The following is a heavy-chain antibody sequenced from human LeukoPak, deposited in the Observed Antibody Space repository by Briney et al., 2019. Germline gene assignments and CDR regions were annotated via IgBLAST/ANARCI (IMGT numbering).Heavy chain of an antibody. V-gene: IGHV3-23*01. J-gene: IGHJ4*02. D-gene: IGHD2-2*01. Sequence: GGSLRLSCAASGFTFSSYAMSWVRQAPGKGLDWVSGISGTDGSTYYADSVKGRFTISRDNSRNTLYLQMNSLRAKDTAVYYCAKDYKEAFVVVPAAIFDYWGQGTLVTVSS. CDR3: AKDYKEAFVVVPAAIFDY. CDR1: GFTFSSYA. CDR2: ISGTDGST.